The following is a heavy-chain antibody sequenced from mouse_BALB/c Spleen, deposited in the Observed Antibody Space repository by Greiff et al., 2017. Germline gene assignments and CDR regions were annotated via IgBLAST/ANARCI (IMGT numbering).Heavy chain of an antibody. Sequence: EVHLVESGGGLVQPGGSRKLSCAASGFTFSSFGMHWVRQAPEKGLEWVAYISSGSSTIYYAATVKSRFTISRDTPKNTLFLQMTSLRSEDTAMYYCARGWYAMDYWGQGTSVTVSS. D-gene: IGHD1-1*02. CDR1: GFTFSSFG. J-gene: IGHJ4*01. V-gene: IGHV5-17*02. CDR3: ARGWYAMDY. CDR2: ISSGSSTI.